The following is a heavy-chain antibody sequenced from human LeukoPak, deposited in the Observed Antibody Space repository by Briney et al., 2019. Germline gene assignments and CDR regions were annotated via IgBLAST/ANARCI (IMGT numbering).Heavy chain of an antibody. V-gene: IGHV6-1*01. CDR2: TYYRSKWYN. CDR3: ARGSSSNSWYFDY. CDR1: GDSVSSNSAT. D-gene: IGHD6-13*01. Sequence: SQTLSLTCAISGDSVSSNSATWTWIRQSPSKGLEWLGRTYYRSKWYNDYAVSVKSRITINPDTSRNQFSLQLNSVTPEDTAVYYCARGSSSNSWYFDYWGQGTLVTVSS. J-gene: IGHJ4*02.